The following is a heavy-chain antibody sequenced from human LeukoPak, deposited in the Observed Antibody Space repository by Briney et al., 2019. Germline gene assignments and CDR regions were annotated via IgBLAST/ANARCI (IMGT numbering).Heavy chain of an antibody. V-gene: IGHV4-39*07. CDR3: AREYSSSWELLEYFDY. CDR2: IYYSGST. CDR1: GGSISSSSYY. D-gene: IGHD6-6*01. J-gene: IGHJ4*02. Sequence: PSETLSLTCTVSGGSISSSSYYWGWIRQPPGKGLEWIGSIYYSGSTYYNPSLKSQVTISVDTSKNQFSLKLSSVTAADTAVYYCAREYSSSWELLEYFDYWGQGTLVTVSS.